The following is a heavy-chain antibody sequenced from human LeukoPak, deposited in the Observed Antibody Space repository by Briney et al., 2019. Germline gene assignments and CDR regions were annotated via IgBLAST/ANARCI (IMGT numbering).Heavy chain of an antibody. Sequence: GGALRLSCAASGFTFSSYAMSWVRPAPGKGLEWVSAISGSGGSTYYADSVKGRFTISRDNSKNTLYLQMNSLRAEDTAVYYCAKVTIVVVNLGAFDIWGQGTMVTVSS. CDR2: ISGSGGST. V-gene: IGHV3-23*01. CDR1: GFTFSSYA. CDR3: AKVTIVVVNLGAFDI. J-gene: IGHJ3*02. D-gene: IGHD3-22*01.